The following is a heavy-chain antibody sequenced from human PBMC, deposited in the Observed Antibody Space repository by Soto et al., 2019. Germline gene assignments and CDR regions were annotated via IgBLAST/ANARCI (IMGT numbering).Heavy chain of an antibody. CDR1: GGSFSGYY. Sequence: SETLSLTCAVYGGSFSGYYWSWIRQPPGKGLEWIGEINHSGSTNYNPSLKSRVTISVDTSKNQFSLKLSPVTAADTAVYYCARGGGAGTTEQIVDYWGQGTLVTVSS. D-gene: IGHD1-7*01. CDR2: INHSGST. J-gene: IGHJ4*02. CDR3: ARGGGAGTTEQIVDY. V-gene: IGHV4-34*01.